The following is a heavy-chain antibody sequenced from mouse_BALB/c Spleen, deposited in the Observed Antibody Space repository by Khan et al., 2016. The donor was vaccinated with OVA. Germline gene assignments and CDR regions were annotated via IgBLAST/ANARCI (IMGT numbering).Heavy chain of an antibody. CDR2: ISYSGST. CDR1: AYSITSDYA. J-gene: IGHJ2*01. Sequence: EVQLQESGPGLVKPSQSLSLTCTVTAYSITSDYAWTWIRQFPGNKLEWMGYISYSGSTSYNPSLKSRISITRDTSKNQFFLQLISVTTEDTATYYCACSRFDYRYSFFDDGGQGTTLTVSS. D-gene: IGHD2-12*01. V-gene: IGHV3-2*02. CDR3: ACSRFDYRYSFFDD.